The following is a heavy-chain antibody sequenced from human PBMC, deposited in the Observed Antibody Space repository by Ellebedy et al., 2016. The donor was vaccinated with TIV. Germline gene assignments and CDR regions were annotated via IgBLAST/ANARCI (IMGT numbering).Heavy chain of an antibody. CDR1: GYTFTSYA. CDR3: ASGGGTLFTDAFDI. CDR2: INAGNGNT. V-gene: IGHV1-3*01. D-gene: IGHD1-1*01. Sequence: ASVKVSCXASGYTFTSYAMHWVRQAPGQRLEWMGWINAGNGNTKYSQKFQGRVTITRDTSASTAYMELSSLRSEDTAVYYCASGGGTLFTDAFDIWGQGKMVTVSS. J-gene: IGHJ3*02.